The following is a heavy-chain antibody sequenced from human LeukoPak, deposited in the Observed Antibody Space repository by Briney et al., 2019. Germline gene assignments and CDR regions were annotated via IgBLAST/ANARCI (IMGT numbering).Heavy chain of an antibody. D-gene: IGHD5-12*01. Sequence: ASVKVSCKASGYTFTSNYIHWVRQAPGQGLEWMGWMNPKSGNTGYARKFQGRVTMTMSTSVGTAYMELSSLRSEDTAVYYCARGSTVDKVAVPLKYWGQGTLVSVSS. V-gene: IGHV1-8*02. CDR2: MNPKSGNT. J-gene: IGHJ4*02. CDR1: GYTFTSNY. CDR3: ARGSTVDKVAVPLKY.